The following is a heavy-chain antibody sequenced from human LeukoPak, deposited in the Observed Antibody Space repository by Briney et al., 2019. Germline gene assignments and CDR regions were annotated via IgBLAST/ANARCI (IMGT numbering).Heavy chain of an antibody. Sequence: VASVKVSCQASGYTFTSYGISWVRPAPGQGLEWMRWISAYNGNTNYAQKLQGRVTMTTDTSTSTAYMELRSLRSDDTAVYYCARSGATSIAARPFDYWGQGTLVTVSS. CDR1: GYTFTSYG. J-gene: IGHJ4*02. D-gene: IGHD6-6*01. CDR2: ISAYNGNT. CDR3: ARSGATSIAARPFDY. V-gene: IGHV1-18*01.